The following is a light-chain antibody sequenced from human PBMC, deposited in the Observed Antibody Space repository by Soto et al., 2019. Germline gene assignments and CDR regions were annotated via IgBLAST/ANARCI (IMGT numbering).Light chain of an antibody. J-gene: IGKJ3*01. CDR2: AAS. CDR1: QSISNY. Sequence: DIQMTQSPSSLSASVGDRVTITCRASQSISNYLNWYQQKPGKAPKLLIYAASSLQSGVPSRFSGSGSRTYFSLTISSLQPEDFATYSCQQSYTTLFTFGPGTNVDI. CDR3: QQSYTTLFT. V-gene: IGKV1-39*01.